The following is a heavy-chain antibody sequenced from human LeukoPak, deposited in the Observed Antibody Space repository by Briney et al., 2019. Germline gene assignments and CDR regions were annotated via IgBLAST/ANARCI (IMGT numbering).Heavy chain of an antibody. Sequence: PGGSLRLSCAASGFTVSSNYMSWVRQAPGKGLEWVSVIYSGGSTYYADSVKGRFTISRDNSKNTLYLQMNSLRAEDTAVYYCARDPHSSSSVVYWGQGTLATVSS. CDR2: IYSGGST. CDR1: GFTVSSNY. CDR3: ARDPHSSSSVVY. J-gene: IGHJ4*02. D-gene: IGHD6-6*01. V-gene: IGHV3-66*01.